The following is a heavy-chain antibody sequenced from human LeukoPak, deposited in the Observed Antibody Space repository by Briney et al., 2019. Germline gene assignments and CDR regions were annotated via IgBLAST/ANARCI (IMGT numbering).Heavy chain of an antibody. CDR3: ARGGTSGWRTPNDDY. CDR2: INPSGGST. D-gene: IGHD6-19*01. CDR1: GYTFTSYY. Sequence: ASVKVSCKASGYTFTSYYMHWVRQAPGQGLEWMGIINPSGGSTSYAQKLRGRVTMTTDTSTSTAYMELRSLRSDDTAVYYCARGGTSGWRTPNDDYWGQGTLVTVSS. V-gene: IGHV1-46*01. J-gene: IGHJ4*02.